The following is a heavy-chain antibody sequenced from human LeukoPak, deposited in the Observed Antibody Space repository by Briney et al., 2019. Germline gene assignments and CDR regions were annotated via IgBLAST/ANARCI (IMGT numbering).Heavy chain of an antibody. V-gene: IGHV3-9*01. CDR2: ISWNSGST. CDR3: ARDSRRIITMVRGAQMLGNAFDI. CDR1: GFTFDDYA. J-gene: IGHJ3*02. D-gene: IGHD3-10*01. Sequence: GGSLRLSCAASGFTFDDYAMHWVRQAPGKGLEWVSGISWNSGSTYYADSVKGRFTISRDNSKNTLYLQMNSLRAEDTAVYYCARDSRRIITMVRGAQMLGNAFDIWGQGTMVTVSS.